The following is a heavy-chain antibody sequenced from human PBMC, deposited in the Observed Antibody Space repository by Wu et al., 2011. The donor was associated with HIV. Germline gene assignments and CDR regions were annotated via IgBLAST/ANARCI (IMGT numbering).Heavy chain of an antibody. CDR3: ARGPWIGATQNDAFDI. Sequence: QVQLVQSGAEVKKPGASVRVSCKTSGYTFTNYDITWVRQAPGQGLEWMGWINTYNDNTNYAQKLQGRVTMTTDTSTSTAYMEMRTLRSDDTAVYYCARGPWIGATQNDAFDIWGQGTWSPSLQ. D-gene: IGHD1-26*01. CDR2: INTYNDNT. J-gene: IGHJ3*02. CDR1: GYTFTNYD. V-gene: IGHV1-18*01.